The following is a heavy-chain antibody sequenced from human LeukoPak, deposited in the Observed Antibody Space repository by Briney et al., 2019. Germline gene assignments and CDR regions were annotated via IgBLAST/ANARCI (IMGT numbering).Heavy chain of an antibody. V-gene: IGHV3-30-3*01. J-gene: IGHJ4*02. D-gene: IGHD3-16*01. Sequence: GGSLRLSCAASGFTFSSYAMHWVRQAPGKGLEWGAVISYDGSNRYYADSVKGRFTISRDNSKNTLYLQMNSLRAEDTAVYYCAGGSWRVTWSYFDYWGQGTLVTVSS. CDR2: ISYDGSNR. CDR3: AGGSWRVTWSYFDY. CDR1: GFTFSSYA.